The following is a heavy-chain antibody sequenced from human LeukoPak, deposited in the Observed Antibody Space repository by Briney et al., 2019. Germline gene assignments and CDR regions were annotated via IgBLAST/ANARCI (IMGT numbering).Heavy chain of an antibody. CDR1: GYSFTSNW. CDR2: IHPGDSDT. J-gene: IGHJ4*02. CDR3: ARQGPIQLDS. D-gene: IGHD5-18*01. Sequence: GESLKVSCKGSGYSFTSNWIGWVRQMPGKGLEWMGIIHPGDSDTRYSPSFQGQVTISADKSVSTAYLQWSSLKASDTAMYYCARQGPIQLDSWGQGTLVTVSS. V-gene: IGHV5-51*01.